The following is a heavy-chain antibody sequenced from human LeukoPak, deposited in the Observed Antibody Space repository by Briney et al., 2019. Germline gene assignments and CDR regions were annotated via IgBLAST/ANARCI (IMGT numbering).Heavy chain of an antibody. V-gene: IGHV3-64*01. CDR1: GFTFSSYA. CDR2: ISSNGGST. Sequence: GGSLRLSCAASGFTFSSYAMHWVRQAPGKGLEYVSAISSNGGSTYYANSVKGRFTISRDNSKNTLYLQMNSLRAEDTAVYYCARDRALYSSGWFPSRFDYWGQGTLVTVSS. J-gene: IGHJ4*02. D-gene: IGHD6-19*01. CDR3: ARDRALYSSGWFPSRFDY.